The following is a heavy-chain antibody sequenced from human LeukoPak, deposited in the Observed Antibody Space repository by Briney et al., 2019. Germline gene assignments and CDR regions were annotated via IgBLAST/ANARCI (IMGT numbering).Heavy chain of an antibody. CDR1: GYSISSGYY. Sequence: PSETLSLTCAVSGYSISSGYYWGWIRQPPGKGLEWIGSIYHSGSTYYNPSLKSRVTISVDTSKNQFSLKLSSVTAADTAVYYCARGRRSYAWLVLKYYFDYWGQGTLVTVSS. CDR2: IYHSGST. D-gene: IGHD6-19*01. CDR3: ARGRRSYAWLVLKYYFDY. V-gene: IGHV4-38-2*01. J-gene: IGHJ4*02.